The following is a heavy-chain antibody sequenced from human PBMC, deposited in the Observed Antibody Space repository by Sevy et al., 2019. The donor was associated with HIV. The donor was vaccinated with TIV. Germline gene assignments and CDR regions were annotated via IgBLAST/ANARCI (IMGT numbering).Heavy chain of an antibody. CDR3: AKGTLVVPAVIYYYYGMDV. Sequence: GGSLRLSCAASGFTFSSYAMNWVRQAPGKGLEWVSAISHSGGSTYYADSVKGRFTISRDNSKNTLYLQMNGLRAEDTAVYYCAKGTLVVPAVIYYYYGMDVWGQGTTVTVSS. D-gene: IGHD2-2*02. CDR1: GFTFSSYA. V-gene: IGHV3-23*01. J-gene: IGHJ6*02. CDR2: ISHSGGST.